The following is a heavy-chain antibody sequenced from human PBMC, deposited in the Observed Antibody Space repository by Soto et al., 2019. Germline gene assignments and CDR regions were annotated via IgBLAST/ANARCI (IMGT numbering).Heavy chain of an antibody. D-gene: IGHD2-8*01. Sequence: LRLSCAASGFTVSGYMSWVRQAPGKGLEWVSAIYSGGTTYYADTVKGRFTISRDISKNTLYLQMDSLRVEDTAVYYCARQEDGRTIFAYWGQGTLVTVSS. V-gene: IGHV3-53*01. CDR3: ARQEDGRTIFAY. J-gene: IGHJ4*02. CDR2: IYSGGTT. CDR1: GFTVSGY.